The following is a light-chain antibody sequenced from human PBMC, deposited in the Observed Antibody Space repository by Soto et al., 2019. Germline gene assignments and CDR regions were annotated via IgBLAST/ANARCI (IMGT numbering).Light chain of an antibody. Sequence: QSVLTQPASVSGSPGQSITISCTGTSSDVGGYNYVSWYQQHPGKAPKLMIFDVNNRPSGISSRFSASKSGNTASLTISGLQAEDEADYYCCSYTRSTTYVFGTGTKVTVL. CDR1: SSDVGGYNY. V-gene: IGLV2-14*03. J-gene: IGLJ1*01. CDR3: CSYTRSTTYV. CDR2: DVN.